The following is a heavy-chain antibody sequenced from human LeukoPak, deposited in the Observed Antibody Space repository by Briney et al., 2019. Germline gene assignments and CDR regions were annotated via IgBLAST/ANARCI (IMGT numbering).Heavy chain of an antibody. V-gene: IGHV3-74*01. Sequence: PGGSLRLSCAASGFTFSNYWMHWVRQAPGKGLVWVSCINNDGSITRDADSVKGRFTISRDNAKNTLYLQMNSLGAADTAVYYCARPVISCSSNSCYAYAFDVWVQGTMVTVSS. D-gene: IGHD2-2*01. J-gene: IGHJ3*01. CDR1: GFTFSNYW. CDR3: ARPVISCSSNSCYAYAFDV. CDR2: INNDGSIT.